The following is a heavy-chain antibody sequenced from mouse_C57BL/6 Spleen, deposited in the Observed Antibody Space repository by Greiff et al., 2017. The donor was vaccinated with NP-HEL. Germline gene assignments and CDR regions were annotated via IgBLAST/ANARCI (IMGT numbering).Heavy chain of an antibody. Sequence: QLQESGPGLVKPSQSLSLTCSVTGYSITSGYYWNWIRQFPGNQLEWMGYISYDGSNNYNPSLKNRISITRDTSKNQFFLKLNSVTTEDTATYYGARESGSSLYYAMDYWGQGTSVTVSS. J-gene: IGHJ4*01. V-gene: IGHV3-6*01. CDR3: ARESGSSLYYAMDY. D-gene: IGHD1-1*01. CDR2: ISYDGSN. CDR1: GYSITSGYY.